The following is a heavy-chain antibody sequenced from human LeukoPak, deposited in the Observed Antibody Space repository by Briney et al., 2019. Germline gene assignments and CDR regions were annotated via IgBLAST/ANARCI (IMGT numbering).Heavy chain of an antibody. CDR2: INETAINT. CDR3: LTRSLLDVSGNYYMDV. D-gene: IGHD1-26*01. J-gene: IGHJ6*03. V-gene: IGHV3-23*01. Sequence: GGSLRLSCAASGFTFMTSAINWVRQAPGKGLEWVSVINETAINTAYADSVKGRFTISRDYSKNTLYLQTNSLRAEDTAVYYCLTRSLLDVSGNYYMDVWGKGTMGSVSS. CDR1: GFTFMTSA.